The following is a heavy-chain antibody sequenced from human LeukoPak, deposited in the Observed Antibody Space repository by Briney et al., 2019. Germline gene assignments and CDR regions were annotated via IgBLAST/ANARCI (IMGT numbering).Heavy chain of an antibody. D-gene: IGHD4-17*01. J-gene: IGHJ6*02. CDR2: ISAYNGNT. Sequence: GVSVKVSCKASGYTFTSYGISWVRQAPGQGLEWMGWISAYNGNTNYAQKLQGRATMTTDTSTSTAYMELRSLRSDDTAVYYCARVDGDYGGARECGMDVWGQGTTVTVSS. CDR3: ARVDGDYGGARECGMDV. CDR1: GYTFTSYG. V-gene: IGHV1-18*01.